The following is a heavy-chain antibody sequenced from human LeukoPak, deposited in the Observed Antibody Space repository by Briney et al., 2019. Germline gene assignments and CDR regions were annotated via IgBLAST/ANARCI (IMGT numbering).Heavy chain of an antibody. CDR1: GYTFPGHN. Sequence: ASVKVSCKGSGYTFPGHNIHWVRQAPGQGLEWVGWINPNNGATNYAQKFQGRVTMTRDTSISTAYMELSRLRSDDTAVYYCARDSVDYDFWSRYYYYYMDVWGKGTTVTVSS. CDR3: ARDSVDYDFWSRYYYYYMDV. D-gene: IGHD3-3*01. V-gene: IGHV1-2*02. CDR2: INPNNGAT. J-gene: IGHJ6*03.